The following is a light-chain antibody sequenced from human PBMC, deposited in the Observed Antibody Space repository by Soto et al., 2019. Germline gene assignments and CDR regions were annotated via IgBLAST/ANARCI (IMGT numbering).Light chain of an antibody. V-gene: IGKV1-5*01. CDR3: QQYNRYSVYT. J-gene: IGKJ2*01. CDR2: DAS. CDR1: QSISTW. Sequence: DIQMTQSPSTLSSSVGDRATITCRASQSISTWLAWFQQKPGKAPKLLIYDASSLESGVPSRFSGSGSGTEFTLPLSRLQPNVIATYYCQQYNRYSVYTFGKGPSWRSN.